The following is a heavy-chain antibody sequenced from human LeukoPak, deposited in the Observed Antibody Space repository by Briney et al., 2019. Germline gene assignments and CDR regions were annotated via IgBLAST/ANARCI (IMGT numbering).Heavy chain of an antibody. Sequence: SETLSLTCTVSGGSISSYYWSWIRQPAGKGLESIGHIPTSGSTNYNPSLKSRVTMSVDTSKNQFSLKLSSVTAADTAVYYCARARYSDSSVLTRKRSYYFDYWGQGTLVTVSS. CDR3: ARARYSDSSVLTRKRSYYFDY. CDR1: GGSISSYY. CDR2: IPTSGST. J-gene: IGHJ4*02. D-gene: IGHD3-22*01. V-gene: IGHV4-4*07.